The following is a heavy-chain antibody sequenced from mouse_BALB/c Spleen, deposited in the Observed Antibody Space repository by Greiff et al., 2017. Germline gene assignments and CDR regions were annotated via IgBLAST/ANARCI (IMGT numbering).Heavy chain of an antibody. V-gene: IGHV5-12-1*01. Sequence: EVQLVESGGGLVKPGGSLKLSCAASGFAFSSYDMSWVRQTPEKRLEWVAYISSGGGSTYYPDTVKGRFTISRDNAKNTLYLQMSSLKSEDTAMYYCARRDGNYGGRAMDYWGQGTSVTVSS. CDR1: GFAFSSYD. CDR3: ARRDGNYGGRAMDY. CDR2: ISSGGGST. J-gene: IGHJ4*01. D-gene: IGHD2-1*01.